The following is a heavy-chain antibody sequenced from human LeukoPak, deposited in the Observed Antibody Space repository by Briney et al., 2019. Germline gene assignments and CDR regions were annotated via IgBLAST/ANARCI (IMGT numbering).Heavy chain of an antibody. J-gene: IGHJ4*02. CDR2: IWYDGNHK. D-gene: IGHD3-22*01. CDR1: GFTFSSYG. V-gene: IGHV3-30*19. CDR3: ASLYYYDSSFDY. Sequence: GSLRLSCAASGFTFSSYGMHWVRQAPGKGLEWVAVIWYDGNHKYYADSVKGRFTISGDNSKNTLYLQMNSLRAEDTAVYYCASLYYYDSSFDYWGQGTLVTVSS.